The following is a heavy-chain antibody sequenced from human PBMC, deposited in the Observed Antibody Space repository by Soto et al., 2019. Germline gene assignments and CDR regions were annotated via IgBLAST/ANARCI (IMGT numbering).Heavy chain of an antibody. D-gene: IGHD3-22*01. CDR1: GFTFSTDA. V-gene: IGHV3-23*01. J-gene: IGHJ3*02. CDR3: AKVLSGYHPRYALDI. Sequence: GGSLRLSCAASGFTFSTDAMSWVRQAPGKGLEWVSAISGSDGSTYYAESVKGRFTISKDNSKNTLYLQMNSLRAEDTSVYYCAKVLSGYHPRYALDIWGQGTMVTVSS. CDR2: ISGSDGST.